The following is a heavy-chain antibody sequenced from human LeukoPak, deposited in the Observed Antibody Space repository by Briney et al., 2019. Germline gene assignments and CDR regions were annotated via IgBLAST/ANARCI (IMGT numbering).Heavy chain of an antibody. CDR1: GFTFSSYG. CDR2: ISGSGGDT. Sequence: GGSLRLFCAASGFTFSSYGMSWVRQTPGKGLEWVSVISGSGGDTYYADSVKGRFTISRDISKNTLYLQMNSLRAEDTAVYYCAKGEVGDYFEYWGQGTLVTVSS. CDR3: AKGEVGDYFEY. V-gene: IGHV3-23*01. D-gene: IGHD3-16*01. J-gene: IGHJ4*02.